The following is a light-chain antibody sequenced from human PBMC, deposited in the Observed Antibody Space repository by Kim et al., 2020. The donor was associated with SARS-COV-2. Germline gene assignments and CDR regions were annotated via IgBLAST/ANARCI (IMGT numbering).Light chain of an antibody. CDR3: QAWDSWGV. V-gene: IGLV3-1*01. J-gene: IGLJ2*01. CDR2: QDS. Sequence: SYELTQPPSVSVSPGQTASITCSGDKLGDKYACCYQQKPGQSPVLVIYQDSKRPSGIPERFSGSNSGNTATLTISGTQAMDEADYYCQAWDSWGVFGGGTKLTVL. CDR1: KLGDKY.